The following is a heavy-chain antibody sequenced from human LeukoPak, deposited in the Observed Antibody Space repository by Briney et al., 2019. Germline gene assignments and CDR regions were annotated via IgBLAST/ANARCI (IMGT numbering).Heavy chain of an antibody. V-gene: IGHV4-59*08. CDR1: GGTISSYY. D-gene: IGHD6-13*01. CDR3: AGQGVAAAGTGRFDY. CDR2: IHDSGST. J-gene: IGHJ4*02. Sequence: SETLSLTCTVSGGTISSYYWNWIRQPPGKGLEWIGYIHDSGSTKYNPSLKSRVTISVETSKNQFSLKLSSVTAADTAVYYCAGQGVAAAGTGRFDYWGQETLVTVSS.